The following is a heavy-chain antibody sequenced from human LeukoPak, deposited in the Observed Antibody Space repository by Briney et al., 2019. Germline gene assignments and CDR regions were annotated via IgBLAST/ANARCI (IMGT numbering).Heavy chain of an antibody. CDR2: IYYSGST. D-gene: IGHD6-6*01. CDR3: ARDSDSSSSDAGWFDP. CDR1: GGSISSGDYY. V-gene: IGHV4-30-4*08. Sequence: SETLSLTCTVSGGSISSGDYYWSWIRQPPGKGLEWIGYIYYSGSTYYNPSLKSRVTISVDTSKNQFSLKLSSVTAADTAVYYCARDSDSSSSDAGWFDPWGQGTLVTVSS. J-gene: IGHJ5*02.